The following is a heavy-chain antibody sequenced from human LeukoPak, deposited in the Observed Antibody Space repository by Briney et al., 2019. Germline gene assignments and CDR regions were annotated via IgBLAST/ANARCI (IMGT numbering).Heavy chain of an antibody. CDR3: ARDKRGMATTPLYYFDY. D-gene: IGHD5-24*01. CDR2: IYTSGST. J-gene: IGHJ4*02. CDR1: GGSISSYY. V-gene: IGHV4-4*07. Sequence: PSETLSLTCTVSGGSISSYYWSWIRQPAGKGLEWVGRIYTSGSTNYNPSLKSRVTMSVDTSKNQFSLKLSSVTAADTAVYYCARDKRGMATTPLYYFDYWGQGTLVTVSS.